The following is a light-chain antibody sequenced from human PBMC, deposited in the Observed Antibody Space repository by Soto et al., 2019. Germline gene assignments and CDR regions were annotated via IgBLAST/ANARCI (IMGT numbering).Light chain of an antibody. CDR3: LQARQTSLT. J-gene: IGKJ4*01. V-gene: IGKV2-28*01. Sequence: DIVMTKSPLSLPVTPGEPASISCKSSQSLLHSNGYNYLDWDLQKPGQSPQLLIYLGSNRASGVPDRFSGSGSGTDFTLKISRVEAEDVVVYYCLQARQTSLTFGGGTKVEIK. CDR2: LGS. CDR1: QSLLHSNGYNY.